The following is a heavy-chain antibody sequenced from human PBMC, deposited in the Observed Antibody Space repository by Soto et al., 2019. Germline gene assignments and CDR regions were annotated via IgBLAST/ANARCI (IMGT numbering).Heavy chain of an antibody. J-gene: IGHJ4*02. V-gene: IGHV3-7*03. D-gene: IGHD3-3*01. CDR3: ASRVPDVAYYGVFDY. Sequence: GGSLRLSCAASGLTFSGHWMTWVRQAPGKGLEWVANIKQDGSEKYYVDSVKGRFTISRDNAKNSVFLQMNSLTVEDTAMYYCASRVPDVAYYGVFDYWGQGTLVTVSS. CDR1: GLTFSGHW. CDR2: IKQDGSEK.